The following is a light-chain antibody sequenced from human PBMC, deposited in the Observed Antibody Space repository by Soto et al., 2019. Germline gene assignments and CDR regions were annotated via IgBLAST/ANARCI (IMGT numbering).Light chain of an antibody. Sequence: DIQMTQSPSTLSASVGDRVTITCRASQSISSWLAWYQQKPGKAPKLLIYDASSLESEDPSRFSGSGSGTEFTLHISSLQPYDFATYYCQQYNSYSYTFGHGTKLEMK. CDR2: DAS. V-gene: IGKV1-5*01. CDR3: QQYNSYSYT. CDR1: QSISSW. J-gene: IGKJ2*01.